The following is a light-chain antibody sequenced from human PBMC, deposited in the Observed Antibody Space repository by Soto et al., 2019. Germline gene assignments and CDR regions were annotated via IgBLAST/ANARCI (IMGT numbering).Light chain of an antibody. CDR3: QQYSIWRT. J-gene: IGKJ1*01. Sequence: IVMTQSPATVSLSPGERATLSCRASESVSTNLAWYQQKAGQAPRLLIYGASTRATGIPARFSGSGSGTEFTLTISSLQSEDFAVYYCQQYSIWRTFGQGTKVDI. CDR1: ESVSTN. CDR2: GAS. V-gene: IGKV3-15*01.